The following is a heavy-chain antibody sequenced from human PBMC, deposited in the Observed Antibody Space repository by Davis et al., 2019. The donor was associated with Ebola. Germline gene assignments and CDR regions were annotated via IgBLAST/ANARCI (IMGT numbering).Heavy chain of an antibody. J-gene: IGHJ4*02. CDR1: GFTFSSYS. V-gene: IGHV3-21*01. CDR3: ARDFDYYDSSGYSYYFDY. CDR2: ISSSSSYI. Sequence: GESLKISCAASGFTFSSYSMNWVRQAPGKGLEWVSSISSSSSYIYYADSVKGRFTISGDNAKNSLYLQMNSLRAEDTAVYYCARDFDYYDSSGYSYYFDYWGQGTLVTVSS. D-gene: IGHD3-22*01.